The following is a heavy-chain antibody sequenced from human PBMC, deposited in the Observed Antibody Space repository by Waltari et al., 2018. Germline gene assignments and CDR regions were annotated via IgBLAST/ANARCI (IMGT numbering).Heavy chain of an antibody. V-gene: IGHV3-11*04. CDR1: GGSISSYY. D-gene: IGHD1-26*01. CDR2: ISSSSSTI. Sequence: QVQLQESGPGLVKPSETLSLTCTVSGGSISSYYWSWIRQAPGKGLEWVSYISSSSSTIYYADSVKGRFTISRDNAKNSLYLQMNSLRAEDTAVYYCARATPPREPWGQGTLVTVSS. CDR3: ARATPPREP. J-gene: IGHJ4*02.